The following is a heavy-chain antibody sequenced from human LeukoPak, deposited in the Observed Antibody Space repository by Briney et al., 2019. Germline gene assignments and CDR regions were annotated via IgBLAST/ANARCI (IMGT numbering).Heavy chain of an antibody. V-gene: IGHV3-21*01. CDR1: GFTFSSYE. D-gene: IGHD3-22*01. Sequence: GGSLRLSCAASGFTFSSYEMNWVRQAPGKGLEWVSSISSSSSYIYYADSVKGRFTISRDNAKNSLYLQMNSLRAEDTAVYYCARDHATYYYDSSGYYDYWGQGTLVTVSS. CDR3: ARDHATYYYDSSGYYDY. J-gene: IGHJ4*02. CDR2: ISSSSSYI.